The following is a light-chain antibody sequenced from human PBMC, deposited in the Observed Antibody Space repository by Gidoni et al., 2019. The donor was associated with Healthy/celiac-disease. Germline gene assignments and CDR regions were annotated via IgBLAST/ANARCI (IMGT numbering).Light chain of an antibody. CDR2: QDS. Sequence: SYELTPPPSVSVSPGPTASITCSGDKLGDKYACWYQQKPGQSPVLVIYQDSKRPSGIPERFSGSNSGNTATLTISGTQAMDEADYYCQAWDSSTGGYVFGTGTKVTVL. CDR3: QAWDSSTGGYV. V-gene: IGLV3-1*01. CDR1: KLGDKY. J-gene: IGLJ1*01.